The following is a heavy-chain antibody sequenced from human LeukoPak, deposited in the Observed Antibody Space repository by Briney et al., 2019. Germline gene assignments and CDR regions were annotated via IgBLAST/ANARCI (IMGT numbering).Heavy chain of an antibody. V-gene: IGHV1-18*01. CDR1: GYSFTSYG. D-gene: IGHD3-3*01. Sequence: ASVKVSCKASGYSFTSYGISWVRQAPGQGLEWMGWINSYNTNAIYAQKFQGRVTITADESTSTAYMELSSLRPEDTAVYYCASHHSYYDFWSGPLYFQHWGQGTLVTVSS. J-gene: IGHJ1*01. CDR3: ASHHSYYDFWSGPLYFQH. CDR2: INSYNTNA.